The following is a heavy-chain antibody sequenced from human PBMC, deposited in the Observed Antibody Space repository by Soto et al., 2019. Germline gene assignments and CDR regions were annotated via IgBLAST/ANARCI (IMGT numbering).Heavy chain of an antibody. D-gene: IGHD2-2*02. CDR2: IYPGDSNT. CDR1: GYSFSSYW. CDR3: ARQGYCSITACYTVDY. V-gene: IGHV5-51*01. J-gene: IGHJ4*02. Sequence: GESLKISFKGSGYSFSSYWIGWVLQMPGKGLEWMGIIYPGDSNTRYSPSFQGQVTISADKSVSTAYLQWSSLKASDTAMYYCARQGYCSITACYTVDYWGQGTLVTVSS.